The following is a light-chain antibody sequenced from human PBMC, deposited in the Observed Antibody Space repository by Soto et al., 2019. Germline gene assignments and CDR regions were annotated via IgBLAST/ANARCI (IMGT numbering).Light chain of an antibody. J-gene: IGKJ2*01. Sequence: DIVVTKSPDSLAVSLGERATINCKSSQSILYSSNNKTSLAWYQQKPGQPPKLLTYWASTRESGFPDRFSGSGSGTDFTLPISILQAEDVAVYYCQQYYSIPYTFGQGNKLEIK. V-gene: IGKV4-1*01. CDR2: WAS. CDR1: QSILYSSNNKTS. CDR3: QQYYSIPYT.